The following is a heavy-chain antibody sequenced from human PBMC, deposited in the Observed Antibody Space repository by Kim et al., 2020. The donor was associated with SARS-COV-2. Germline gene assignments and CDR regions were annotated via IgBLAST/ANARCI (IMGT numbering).Heavy chain of an antibody. V-gene: IGHV3-23*01. CDR3: AKGFRQVYGDYYFDY. D-gene: IGHD4-17*01. J-gene: IGHJ4*02. Sequence: DSVKGRFTISRDNSKKTLFLQMDSLRAEDTAVYYCAKGFRQVYGDYYFDYWGQGTLVTVSS.